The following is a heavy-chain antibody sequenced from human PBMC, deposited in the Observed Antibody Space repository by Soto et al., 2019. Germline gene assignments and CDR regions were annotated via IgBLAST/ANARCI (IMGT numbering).Heavy chain of an antibody. Sequence: GGSLRLSCTASRLTFSNYWMSWVRQAPGKGLEWVANIKQDGSETYYVDSLRGRFTISRDNAKNSVYLQMNSLRVDDTAVYFCAGENVAVPAYFWGQGTLVTVSS. D-gene: IGHD6-19*01. J-gene: IGHJ4*02. V-gene: IGHV3-7*01. CDR3: AGENVAVPAYF. CDR2: IKQDGSET. CDR1: RLTFSNYW.